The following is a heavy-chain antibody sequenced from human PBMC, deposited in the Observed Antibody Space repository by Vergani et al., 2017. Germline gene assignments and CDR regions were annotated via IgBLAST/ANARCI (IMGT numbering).Heavy chain of an antibody. J-gene: IGHJ4*02. CDR2: INHSGST. V-gene: IGHV4-34*01. Sequence: QAQLQESGPGLLKPSETLSLTCAVYGGSFSGYYWSWIRQPPGKGLEWIGEINHSGSTNYNPSLKSRVTISVDTSKNQFSLKLSSVTAADTAVYYCARGRLGYCSGGSCYPFDYWGQGTLVTVSS. CDR3: ARGRLGYCSGGSCYPFDY. CDR1: GGSFSGYY. D-gene: IGHD2-15*01.